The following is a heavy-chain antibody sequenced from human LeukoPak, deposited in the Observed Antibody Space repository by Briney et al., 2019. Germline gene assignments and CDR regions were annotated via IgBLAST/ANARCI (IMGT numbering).Heavy chain of an antibody. J-gene: IGHJ6*04. Sequence: SETLSLTCTVSGGSVSSGSYYWSWIRQPPRKGLEWIGYIYYSGSTNYNPSLKSRVTISVDTSKNQFSLKLSSVTAADTAVYYCARDPKAGSGSYYDVNYYGMDVWGKGTTVTVSS. CDR1: GGSVSSGSYY. D-gene: IGHD3-10*01. CDR3: ARDPKAGSGSYYDVNYYGMDV. V-gene: IGHV4-61*01. CDR2: IYYSGST.